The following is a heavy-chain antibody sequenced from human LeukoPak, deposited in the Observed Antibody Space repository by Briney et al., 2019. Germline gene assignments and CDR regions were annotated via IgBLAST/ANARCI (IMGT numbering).Heavy chain of an antibody. CDR2: ISYDGSNK. Sequence: GTSLRLSCAASGFTFGHYTMHWVRQAPGKGLEWVAFISYDGSNKNSADSVRGRFTISRDTSRNTLYLQMNSLRPDDTAVYYCARDRHYYESSGFYPDAFDIWGQGTVVTVSS. V-gene: IGHV3-30*01. D-gene: IGHD3-22*01. J-gene: IGHJ3*02. CDR3: ARDRHYYESSGFYPDAFDI. CDR1: GFTFGHYT.